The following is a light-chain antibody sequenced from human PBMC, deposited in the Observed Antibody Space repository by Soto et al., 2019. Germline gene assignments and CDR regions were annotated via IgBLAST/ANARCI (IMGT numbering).Light chain of an antibody. CDR1: QTVNTY. J-gene: IGKJ1*01. CDR3: QQGYSNPWT. CDR2: AAS. V-gene: IGKV1-39*01. Sequence: DIQMTQSPSSLSASIGDRVTITCRASQTVNTYLHWYQQKPGKAPKLLIYAASNLQSGVPSRFSGSGSETYFTLSLNSLQPEDFATYYCQQGYSNPWTFGQGTKVDIK.